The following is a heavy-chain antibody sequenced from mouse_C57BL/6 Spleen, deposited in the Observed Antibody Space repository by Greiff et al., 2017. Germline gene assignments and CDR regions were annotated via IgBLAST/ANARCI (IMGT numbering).Heavy chain of an antibody. Sequence: QVQLQQPGAELVKPGASVKLSCKASGYTFTSYWMHWVKQRPGQGLEWIGMIHPNSGSTNYNEKFKSKATLTVDKSSSTAYMQLSSLTSEDSAVYYCARGSPYDYDGDFDYWGKGTTLTVSS. J-gene: IGHJ2*01. CDR3: ARGSPYDYDGDFDY. D-gene: IGHD2-4*01. V-gene: IGHV1-64*01. CDR1: GYTFTSYW. CDR2: IHPNSGST.